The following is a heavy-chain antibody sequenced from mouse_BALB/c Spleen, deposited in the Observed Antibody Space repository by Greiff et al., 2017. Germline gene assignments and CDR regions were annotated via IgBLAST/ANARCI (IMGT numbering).Heavy chain of an antibody. J-gene: IGHJ3*01. CDR3: ARHEGSSWFAY. V-gene: IGHV1-69*02. CDR1: GYTFTSYW. Sequence: QVQLQQPGAELVKPGASVKLSCKASGYTFTSYWMHWVKQRPGQGLEWIGEIDPSDSYTNYNQKFKGKATLTVDKSSSTAYMQLSSLTSEDSAVYYCARHEGSSWFAYWGQGTLVTVSA. CDR2: IDPSDSYT. D-gene: IGHD1-1*01.